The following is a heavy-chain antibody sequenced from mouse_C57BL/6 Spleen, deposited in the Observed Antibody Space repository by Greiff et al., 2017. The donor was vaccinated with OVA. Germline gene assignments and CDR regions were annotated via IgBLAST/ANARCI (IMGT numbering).Heavy chain of an antibody. V-gene: IGHV1-81*01. D-gene: IGHD1-1*01. Sequence: QVQLQQPGAELVKPGASVTLSCKASGYTFTSYGMSWVKQRTGQGLEWIGDIYPKSGNTYYNEKFKGKATLTADKSSSTAYMELRSLTSEDSAVYFCAREEYYGSSYRYFDDWGKGTTLTVSS. CDR1: GYTFTSYG. CDR2: IYPKSGNT. CDR3: AREEYYGSSYRYFDD. J-gene: IGHJ2*01.